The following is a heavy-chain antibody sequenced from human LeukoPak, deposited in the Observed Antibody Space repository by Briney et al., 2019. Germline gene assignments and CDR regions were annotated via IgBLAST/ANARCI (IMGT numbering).Heavy chain of an antibody. CDR1: GYSFTSYW. CDR3: VRRNSRDYFDY. Sequence: GESLKISCKGSGYSFTSYWIGWVRQMPGTGLEWMGIIYPSDSDTRYSPSFQGQVTISADKSISTAYLQWSSPKASDTAMYYCVRRNSRDYFDYWGQGTLVTVSS. D-gene: IGHD2/OR15-2a*01. V-gene: IGHV5-51*01. CDR2: IYPSDSDT. J-gene: IGHJ4*02.